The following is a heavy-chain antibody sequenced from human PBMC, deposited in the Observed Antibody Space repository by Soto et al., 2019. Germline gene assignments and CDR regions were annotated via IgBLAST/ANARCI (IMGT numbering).Heavy chain of an antibody. CDR3: ARDIRQQLVDY. CDR2: ISAYNGNK. Sequence: QVQLVQSGAEVKKPGASVKVSCKASGYTFTSYGITWVRQAPGQGLEWMGWISAYNGNKKNAQKLQGRVTMTTDTSTSTDYMDLRSLRSDDTAVYYCARDIRQQLVDYWGQGTLVTVAS. CDR1: GYTFTSYG. D-gene: IGHD6-13*01. J-gene: IGHJ4*02. V-gene: IGHV1-18*01.